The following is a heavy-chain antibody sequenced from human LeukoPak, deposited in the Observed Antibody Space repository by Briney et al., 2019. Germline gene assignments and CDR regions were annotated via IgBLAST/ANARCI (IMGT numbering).Heavy chain of an antibody. J-gene: IGHJ5*02. V-gene: IGHV1-8*01. CDR3: ARLLEGGWYQNRFDP. Sequence: ASVKVSCKASGYTFTSYDINWVRQATGHGLEWMGWMNPNSGNTGYAQKFQGRVTMTRNTSISTAYMELSSLRSEDTAVYYCARLLEGGWYQNRFDPWGQGTLVTVSS. CDR2: MNPNSGNT. CDR1: GYTFTSYD. D-gene: IGHD6-19*01.